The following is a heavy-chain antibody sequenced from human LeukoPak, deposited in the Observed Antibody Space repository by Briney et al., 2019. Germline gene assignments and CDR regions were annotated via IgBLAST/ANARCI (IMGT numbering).Heavy chain of an antibody. Sequence: ASVKVSCKVSGYTLTELSMHWVRQAPGKGLEWMGGFDPEDGETIYAQKFQGRVTMTEGTSTDTAYMELSSLRSEDTAVYYCATILVGATEYYFDYWGQGTLVTVSS. J-gene: IGHJ4*02. CDR2: FDPEDGET. CDR3: ATILVGATEYYFDY. D-gene: IGHD1-26*01. CDR1: GYTLTELS. V-gene: IGHV1-24*01.